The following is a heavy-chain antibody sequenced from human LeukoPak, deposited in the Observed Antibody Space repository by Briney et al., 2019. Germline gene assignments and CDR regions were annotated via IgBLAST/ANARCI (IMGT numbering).Heavy chain of an antibody. CDR1: GYTFTSYG. CDR3: ARMVSGYDFFDWFDP. V-gene: IGHV1-69*13. D-gene: IGHD5-12*01. J-gene: IGHJ5*02. Sequence: ASVKVSCKASGYTFTSYGISWVRQAPGQGLEWMGGIIPIFGTANYAQKFQGRVTITADESTSTAYMELSSLRSEDTAVYYCARMVSGYDFFDWFDPWGQGTLVTVSS. CDR2: IIPIFGTA.